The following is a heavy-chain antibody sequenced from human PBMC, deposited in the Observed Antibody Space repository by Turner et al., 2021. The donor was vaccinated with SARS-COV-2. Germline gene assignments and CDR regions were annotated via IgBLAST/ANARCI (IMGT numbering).Heavy chain of an antibody. CDR3: AKQISYYGSGSLYYFDY. CDR2: ISYDGSNK. J-gene: IGHJ4*02. CDR1: GFTFSTYG. D-gene: IGHD3-10*01. V-gene: IGHV3-30*18. Sequence: QVQLVESGGGVVQPGRSLRLSCAASGFTFSTYGMHWVRQAHGKGLEWVAVISYDGSNKYYAASVRGRFTISRDNSKNTLYLQMNSLRAEDTAVYYCAKQISYYGSGSLYYFDYWGQGTLVTVSS.